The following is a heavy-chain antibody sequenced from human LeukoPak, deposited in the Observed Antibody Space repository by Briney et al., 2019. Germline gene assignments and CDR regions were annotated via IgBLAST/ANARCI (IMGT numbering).Heavy chain of an antibody. V-gene: IGHV4-59*01. CDR2: IYYSGST. J-gene: IGHJ5*02. CDR1: GGSISSYY. CDR3: ARFTPQGYGWGGYNRFDP. D-gene: IGHD3-16*01. Sequence: PSETLSLTCTVSGGSISSYYWNWVRQPPGKGLEWIGYIYYSGSTNYNPSLKSRVTISVDTSKNQFSLNLTSVTAADTAVYYCARFTPQGYGWGGYNRFDPWGQGTLVTVSS.